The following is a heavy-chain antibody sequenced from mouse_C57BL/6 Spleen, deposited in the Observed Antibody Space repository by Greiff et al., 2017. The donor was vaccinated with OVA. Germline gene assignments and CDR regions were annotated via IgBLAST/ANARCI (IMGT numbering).Heavy chain of an antibody. CDR2: ISDGGSYT. V-gene: IGHV5-4*01. Sequence: EVKVVESGGGLVKPGGSLKLSCAASGFTFSSYAMSWVRQTPEKRLEWVATISDGGSYTYYPDNVKGRFTISRDNAKNNLYLQMSHLKSEDTAMYYCARDDYYGSSYEGNPYYFDYWGQGTTLTVSS. CDR1: GFTFSSYA. J-gene: IGHJ2*01. CDR3: ARDDYYGSSYEGNPYYFDY. D-gene: IGHD1-1*01.